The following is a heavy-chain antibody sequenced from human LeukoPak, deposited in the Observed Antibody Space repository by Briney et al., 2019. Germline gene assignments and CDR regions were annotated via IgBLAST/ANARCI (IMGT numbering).Heavy chain of an antibody. V-gene: IGHV1-24*01. D-gene: IGHD5-18*01. CDR2: FDPEDGET. Sequence: EASVKVSCKVSGYTLTELSMHWVRQAPGKRLEWMGGFDPEDGETIYAQKFQGRVTMTEDTSTDTAYMELSSLRSEDTAVYYCATALLLDTAMVDFDYWGQGTLVTVSS. CDR3: ATALLLDTAMVDFDY. CDR1: GYTLTELS. J-gene: IGHJ4*02.